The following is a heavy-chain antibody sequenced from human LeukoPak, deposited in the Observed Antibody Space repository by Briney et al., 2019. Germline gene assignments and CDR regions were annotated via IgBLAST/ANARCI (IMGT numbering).Heavy chain of an antibody. D-gene: IGHD3-10*01. Sequence: PGGSLRLSCAASGFTFSSHWMHWVRQVPGKGLEWVSRVSTDGTNTYYADSVKGRFIISRDNAKSTLYLQMSSLRLEDTALYYCVRGLAPYYGFFDDWGQGSFVTVSS. CDR3: VRGLAPYYGFFDD. V-gene: IGHV3-74*01. CDR2: VSTDGTNT. CDR1: GFTFSSHW. J-gene: IGHJ4*02.